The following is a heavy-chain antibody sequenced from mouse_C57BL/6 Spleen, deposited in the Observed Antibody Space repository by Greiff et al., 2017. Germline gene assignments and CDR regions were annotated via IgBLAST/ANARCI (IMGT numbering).Heavy chain of an antibody. V-gene: IGHV5-9-1*02. D-gene: IGHD1-2*01. CDR2: ISSGGDYI. CDR3: TSDSTTAYFDY. J-gene: IGHJ2*01. Sequence: EVKLVESGEGLVKPGGSLKLSCAASGFTFSSYAMSWVRQTPEKRLEWVAYISSGGDYIYYADTVKGRFTISRDNARNTLYLQMSSLKSDDTAMYYCTSDSTTAYFDYWGQGTTLTVSS. CDR1: GFTFSSYA.